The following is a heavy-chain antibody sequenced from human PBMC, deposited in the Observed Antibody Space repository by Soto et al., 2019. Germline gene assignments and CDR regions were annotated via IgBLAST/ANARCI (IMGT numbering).Heavy chain of an antibody. V-gene: IGHV4-30-4*01. CDR3: DRDSNGSKSYYGMDV. Sequence: SETLSLTCTVSGGSISSGDYYWSWIRQPPGKGLEWIGYIYYSGSTYYNPSLKSRVTISVDTSKNQFSLKLSSVTAADTAVYYCDRDSNGSKSYYGMDVWGQATTLTVSS. D-gene: IGHD2-2*03. CDR1: GGSISSGDYY. J-gene: IGHJ6*02. CDR2: IYYSGST.